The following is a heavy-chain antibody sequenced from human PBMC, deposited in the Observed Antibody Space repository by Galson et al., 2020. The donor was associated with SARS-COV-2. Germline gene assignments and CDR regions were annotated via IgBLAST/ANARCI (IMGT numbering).Heavy chain of an antibody. Sequence: GGSLRLSCAASGFTFADYAMHWVRQGPGKGPEWVSGITWNSGTIGYAGSVKGRFTISRDNAKNSLYLQMNSLRPEDTAFYYCAKGPNSYSSNWYGIDYWGQGTLVTVSS. J-gene: IGHJ4*02. D-gene: IGHD6-13*01. V-gene: IGHV3-9*01. CDR3: AKGPNSYSSNWYGIDY. CDR1: GFTFADYA. CDR2: ITWNSGTI.